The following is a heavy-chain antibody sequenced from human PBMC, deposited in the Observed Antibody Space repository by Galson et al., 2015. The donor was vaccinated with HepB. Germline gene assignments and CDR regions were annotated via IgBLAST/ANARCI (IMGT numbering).Heavy chain of an antibody. CDR3: ARRSYGSGSDNWFDP. V-gene: IGHV4-59*08. Sequence: LSLTCTVSGGSISSYYWSWIRQAPGKGLEWIGYIYSSGSTNYNPSLKSRVSMSLDTSQNQVSLKMTSVTAADTAVYYCARRSYGSGSDNWFDPWGQGTLVTVSS. CDR1: GGSISSYY. CDR2: IYSSGST. D-gene: IGHD3-10*01. J-gene: IGHJ5*02.